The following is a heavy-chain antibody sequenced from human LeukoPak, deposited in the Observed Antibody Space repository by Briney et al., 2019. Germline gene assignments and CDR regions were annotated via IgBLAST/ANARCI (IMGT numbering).Heavy chain of an antibody. CDR1: GFTFSSYE. Sequence: GGSLRLSCAASGFTFSSYEMNWVRQAPGKGLEWVSYIRSSGSTIYYADSVKGRFTISRDNAKNSLYLQMNSLRAEDTAVYYCARSGGTVTTYYYYGMDVWGQGTTVTVSS. V-gene: IGHV3-48*03. CDR3: ARSGGTVTTYYYYGMDV. D-gene: IGHD4-17*01. J-gene: IGHJ6*02. CDR2: IRSSGSTI.